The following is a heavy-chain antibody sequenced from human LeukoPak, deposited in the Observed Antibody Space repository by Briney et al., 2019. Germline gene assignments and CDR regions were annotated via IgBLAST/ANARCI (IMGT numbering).Heavy chain of an antibody. V-gene: IGHV3-43*02. Sequence: GGSLRLSCAASGFTFDDYAMHWVRRAPGKGLEWVSLISGDGGSTYYADSVKGRFTISRDNSKNSLYLQMNSLRTEDTALYYCAKDKGGYSYERHFDYWGQGTLVTVSS. J-gene: IGHJ4*02. CDR1: GFTFDDYA. CDR3: AKDKGGYSYERHFDY. CDR2: ISGDGGST. D-gene: IGHD5-18*01.